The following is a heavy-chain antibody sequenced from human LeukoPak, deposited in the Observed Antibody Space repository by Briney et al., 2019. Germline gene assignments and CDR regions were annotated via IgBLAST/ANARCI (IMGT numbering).Heavy chain of an antibody. J-gene: IGHJ4*02. Sequence: GASVKVSCKASGYTFTNYYIHWVRQAPGQGLEWMGTINPSGGSASYAQKFQGRVTMTRDTSTSTVYMDLSSLRSEDTAVYYCARAAVVPAAMFDYWGQGTLVTVSS. CDR2: INPSGGSA. CDR3: ARAAVVPAAMFDY. V-gene: IGHV1-46*01. D-gene: IGHD2-2*01. CDR1: GYTFTNYY.